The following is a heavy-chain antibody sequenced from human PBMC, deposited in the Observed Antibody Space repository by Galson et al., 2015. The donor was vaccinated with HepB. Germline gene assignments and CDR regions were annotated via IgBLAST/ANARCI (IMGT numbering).Heavy chain of an antibody. J-gene: IGHJ5*02. D-gene: IGHD2-2*01. CDR2: INAGNGNT. V-gene: IGHV1-3*01. CDR1: GYTFTSYA. CDR3: ARDRIRIVVVPAASNWFDP. Sequence: SVKVSCKASGYTFTSYAMHWVRQAPGQRLEWMGWINAGNGNTKYSQKFQGRVTITRDTSASTAYMELSSLRPEDTAVYYCARDRIRIVVVPAASNWFDPWGQGTLVTVSS.